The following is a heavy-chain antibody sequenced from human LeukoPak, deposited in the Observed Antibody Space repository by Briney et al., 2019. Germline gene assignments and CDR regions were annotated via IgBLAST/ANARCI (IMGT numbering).Heavy chain of an antibody. CDR1: GFILNDYG. CDR2: IWFDKNQ. Sequence: AGRSLRLSCAASGFILNDYGMHWVRQAPGKGLEWVADIWFDKNQHFADSVKGRFAISRDNSKNTVYLQINSLRAEDTAVYYCARDRHCVNGVCHSPPGMDVWGQGTTVTVSS. CDR3: ARDRHCVNGVCHSPPGMDV. V-gene: IGHV3-33*01. D-gene: IGHD2-8*01. J-gene: IGHJ6*02.